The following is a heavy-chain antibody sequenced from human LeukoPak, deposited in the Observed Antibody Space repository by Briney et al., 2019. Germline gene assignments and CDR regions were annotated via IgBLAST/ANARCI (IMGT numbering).Heavy chain of an antibody. CDR1: GYTFIGYF. Sequence: AASVKVSCKASGYTFIGYFMNWVRQAPGQGLEWMGRINPNSGGTNYAQKFQGRVTMTRDTSISTAYMELTRPRSDDTAVYYCARDHEDCRSTSCYDWGQGTLVTVSS. D-gene: IGHD2-2*01. J-gene: IGHJ4*02. CDR2: INPNSGGT. CDR3: ARDHEDCRSTSCYD. V-gene: IGHV1-2*06.